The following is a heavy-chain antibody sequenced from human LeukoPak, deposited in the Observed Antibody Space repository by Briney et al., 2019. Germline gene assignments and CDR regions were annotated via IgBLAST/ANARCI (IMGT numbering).Heavy chain of an antibody. CDR2: IYSGGST. J-gene: IGHJ3*02. Sequence: PGGSLRLSCAASGFTVSSNYMSCVRQAPGKGLEWVSVIYSGGSTYYADSVKGRFTISRDNSKNTLYLQMNSLRAEDTAVYYCARFRDADDDAFDIWGQGTMVTVSS. CDR3: ARFRDADDDAFDI. CDR1: GFTVSSNY. V-gene: IGHV3-66*01.